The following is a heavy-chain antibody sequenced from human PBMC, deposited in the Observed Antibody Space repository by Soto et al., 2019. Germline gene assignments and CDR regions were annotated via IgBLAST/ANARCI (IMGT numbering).Heavy chain of an antibody. CDR3: ARRARPDFYYMDD. J-gene: IGHJ6*03. V-gene: IGHV3-64*01. Sequence: GSLRLSCAASGFTLSGYAMDWVRQAPGKGLEYVSGISSNGVGTYYANSVQGRFTISRDNSKNTVYLQMGSLRPEDMAVYYCARRARPDFYYMDDWGKGTTVTVSS. D-gene: IGHD6-6*01. CDR2: ISSNGVGT. CDR1: GFTLSGYA.